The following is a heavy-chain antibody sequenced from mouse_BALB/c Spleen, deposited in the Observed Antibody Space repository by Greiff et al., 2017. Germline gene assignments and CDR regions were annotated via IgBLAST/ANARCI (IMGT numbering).Heavy chain of an antibody. V-gene: IGHV1-14*01. Sequence: LVESGPELVKPGASVKMSCKASGYTFTSYVMHWVKQKPGQGLEWIGYINPYNDGTKYNEKFKGKATLTSDKSSSTAYMELSSLTSEDSAVYYSARRSMITTDAMDYWGQGTSVTVSS. CDR3: ARRSMITTDAMDY. D-gene: IGHD2-4*01. J-gene: IGHJ4*01. CDR2: INPYNDGT. CDR1: GYTFTSYV.